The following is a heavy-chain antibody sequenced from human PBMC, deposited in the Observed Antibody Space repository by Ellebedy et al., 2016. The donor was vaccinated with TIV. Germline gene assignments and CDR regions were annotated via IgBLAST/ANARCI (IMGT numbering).Heavy chain of an antibody. CDR3: ARARSSGWLHTPDY. J-gene: IGHJ4*02. CDR1: GYTFTSYD. D-gene: IGHD6-19*01. CDR2: INPTGGST. V-gene: IGHV1-46*04. Sequence: AASVNVSCKASGYTFTSYDIHWVRQAPGQGLEWMGIINPTGGSTTYAQKLQGRVTMTRDTSTSTVYMELSSLRSEDTAVYYCARARSSGWLHTPDYWGQGILVTVSS.